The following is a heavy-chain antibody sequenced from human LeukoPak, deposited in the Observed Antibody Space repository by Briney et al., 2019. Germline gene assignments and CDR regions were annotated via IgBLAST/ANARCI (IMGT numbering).Heavy chain of an antibody. CDR1: GYTFTSYD. J-gene: IGHJ6*03. CDR3: ARAAAAHCSSTSCWFGQRWLNYYYYMDV. D-gene: IGHD2-2*01. V-gene: IGHV1-8*03. CDR2: MNPNSGNT. Sequence: ASVKVSCKASGYTFTSYDINWVRHATGQGLEWMGWMNPNSGNTGYAQKFQGRVTITRNTSISTAYMELSSLRSEDTAVYYCARAAAAHCSSTSCWFGQRWLNYYYYMDVWGKGTTVTVSS.